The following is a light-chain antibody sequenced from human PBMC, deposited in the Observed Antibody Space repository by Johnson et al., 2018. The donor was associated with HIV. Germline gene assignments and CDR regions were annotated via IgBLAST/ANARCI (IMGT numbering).Light chain of an antibody. CDR2: DNN. Sequence: QSVLTQPPSVSAAPGQKVTISCSGSSSNIGNNYVSWYQQLPRTAPKLLIYDNNKRPSGIPDRFSGSKSGTSATLGITGLQTGDEADYYCGTWDSSLRGVVFGTGTKVTVL. CDR1: SSNIGNNY. J-gene: IGLJ1*01. CDR3: GTWDSSLRGVV. V-gene: IGLV1-51*01.